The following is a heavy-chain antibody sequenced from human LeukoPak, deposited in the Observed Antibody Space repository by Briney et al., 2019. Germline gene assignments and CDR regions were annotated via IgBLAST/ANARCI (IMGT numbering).Heavy chain of an antibody. J-gene: IGHJ4*02. CDR3: ARAASSGWYWVTTFSSNYFDY. Sequence: GGSLRLSCAASEFTFGDYWMSWVRQAPGKGLEWLANIKQDGSEKYYVDSVKGRFTISRDNAKNSLFLQMNSLRAEDTAVYYCARAASSGWYWVTTFSSNYFDYWGQGTLVTVSS. CDR2: IKQDGSEK. CDR1: EFTFGDYW. V-gene: IGHV3-7*03. D-gene: IGHD6-19*01.